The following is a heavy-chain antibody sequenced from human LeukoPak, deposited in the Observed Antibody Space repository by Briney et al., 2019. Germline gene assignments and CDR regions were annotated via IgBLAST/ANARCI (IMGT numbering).Heavy chain of an antibody. V-gene: IGHV3-7*05. D-gene: IGHD3-22*01. CDR3: AKAYTRVRLFYFDY. Sequence: GGSLRLSCAASGFTFSSYWMSWVRQAPGKGLEWVANIKQDGSEKYYVDSVKGRFTISRDNSKNSPYLQMNSLRTEDTALYYCAKAYTRVRLFYFDYWGQGTLVTVSS. CDR1: GFTFSSYW. J-gene: IGHJ4*02. CDR2: IKQDGSEK.